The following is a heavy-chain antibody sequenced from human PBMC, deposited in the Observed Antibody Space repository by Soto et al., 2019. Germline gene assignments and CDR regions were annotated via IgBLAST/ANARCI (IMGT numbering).Heavy chain of an antibody. CDR2: ISTTGRYI. J-gene: IGHJ4*02. CDR3: AAGTDTAMEQGADY. Sequence: VRFLRLSSAASQFNSRDHSTQWVRQNPGKGLEWVSSISTTGRYIYYADSMAGRFTISRDNAKNSLYLQINSLRGEDTAVYYCAAGTDTAMEQGADYWGQGNLVTVSS. V-gene: IGHV3-21*01. CDR1: QFNSRDHS. D-gene: IGHD5-18*01.